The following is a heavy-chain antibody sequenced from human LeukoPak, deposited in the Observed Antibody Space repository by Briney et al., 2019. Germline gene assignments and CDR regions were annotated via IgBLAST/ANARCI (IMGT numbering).Heavy chain of an antibody. D-gene: IGHD3-10*01. V-gene: IGHV3-30*18. CDR1: GFTFSSYG. CDR3: AKSSDYYGSGSFYFDY. J-gene: IGHJ4*02. CDR2: ISYDGSNK. Sequence: PGGSLRLSCAASGFTFSSYGMHWVRQAPGKGLEWVAVISYDGSNKYYADSVKGRLTISRDNSKNTLYLQMNSLRAEDTAVYYCAKSSDYYGSGSFYFDYWGQGTLVTVSS.